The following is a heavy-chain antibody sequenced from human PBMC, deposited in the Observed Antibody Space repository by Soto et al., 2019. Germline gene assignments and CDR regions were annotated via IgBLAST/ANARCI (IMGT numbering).Heavy chain of an antibody. CDR3: SREDFDRFFH. Sequence: ASVKVSCKASGYTFTGYYMHWVRQAPGQGLEWMRWINPNSGGTNYAQKLQGWVTMTRDTSISTAYMQMNSLESEDAAVYYCSREDFDRFFHWGRGTLVTVSS. CDR1: GYTFTGYY. CDR2: INPNSGGT. J-gene: IGHJ4*02. D-gene: IGHD3-9*01. V-gene: IGHV1-2*04.